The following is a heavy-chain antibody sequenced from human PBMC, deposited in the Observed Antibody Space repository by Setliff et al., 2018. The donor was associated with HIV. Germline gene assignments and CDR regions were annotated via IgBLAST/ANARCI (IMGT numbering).Heavy chain of an antibody. J-gene: IGHJ4*02. V-gene: IGHV4-38-2*01. CDR3: ARHAAGPGGPFDY. D-gene: IGHD2-15*01. CDR1: GYSMSSGYY. Sequence: TLSLTCGVSGYSMSSGYYWGWIRQPPGKGLEWIGNVYHTGSTYYNPSLKSRVTISVDTSKNQFSLKLSSVIAADTAVYYCARHAAGPGGPFDYWGQGTLVTVSS. CDR2: VYHTGST.